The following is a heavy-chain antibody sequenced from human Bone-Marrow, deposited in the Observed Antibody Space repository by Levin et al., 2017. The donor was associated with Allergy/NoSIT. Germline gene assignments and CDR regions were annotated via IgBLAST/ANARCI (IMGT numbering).Heavy chain of an antibody. V-gene: IGHV3-21*01. CDR3: ARDGNGYDI. CDR2: ISSTSIYI. CDR1: GFMFSDNS. Sequence: AGGSLRLSCAASGFMFSDNSMNWVRQAPGKGLEWVSSISSTSIYIFYSDSVKGRFTISRDNAKNSLFLQMNSLRAEDTAVYYCARDGNGYDIWGQGTMVTVSS. J-gene: IGHJ3*02.